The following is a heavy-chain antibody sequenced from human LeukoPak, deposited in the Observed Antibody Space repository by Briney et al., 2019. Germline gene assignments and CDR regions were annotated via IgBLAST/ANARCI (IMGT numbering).Heavy chain of an antibody. CDR1: GFTFSSYA. CDR3: AKVRRRDSSSWFDP. Sequence: GGSLRPSCAASGFTFSSYAMSWVRQAPGKGLEWVSAISGSGGSTYYADSVKGRFTISRDNSKNTLYLQMNSLRAEDTAVYYCAKVRRRDSSSWFDPWGQGTLVTVSS. J-gene: IGHJ5*02. V-gene: IGHV3-23*01. D-gene: IGHD6-13*01. CDR2: ISGSGGST.